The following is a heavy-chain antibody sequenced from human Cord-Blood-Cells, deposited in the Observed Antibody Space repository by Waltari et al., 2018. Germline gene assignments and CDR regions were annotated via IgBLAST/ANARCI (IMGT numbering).Heavy chain of an antibody. CDR3: AGQLEPLSADY. J-gene: IGHJ4*02. CDR1: GRPISWYY. V-gene: IGHV4-59*01. Sequence: QVQLQESGPGLVKPSAPLSLTCTVSGRPISWYYWLWIRQPPGKGLEWIGYSYYSGSTNYNPSLKSRVTISVDTSKNQFSLKLSSVTAADTAVYYWAGQLEPLSADYWGQGTLVTVSS. D-gene: IGHD1-1*01. CDR2: SYYSGST.